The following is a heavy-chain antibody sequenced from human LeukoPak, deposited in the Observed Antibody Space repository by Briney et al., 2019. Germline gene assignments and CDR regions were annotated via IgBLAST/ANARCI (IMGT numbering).Heavy chain of an antibody. CDR2: IYYSGST. Sequence: SQTLSLTCTVSGGSISSGGYYWSWIRRHPGKGLEWIGYIYYSGSTYYNPSLKSRVTISVDTSKNQFSLKLSSVTAADTAVYYCATISDLEPVYYFDYWGQGTLVTVSS. D-gene: IGHD1-14*01. V-gene: IGHV4-31*03. CDR3: ATISDLEPVYYFDY. J-gene: IGHJ4*02. CDR1: GGSISSGGYY.